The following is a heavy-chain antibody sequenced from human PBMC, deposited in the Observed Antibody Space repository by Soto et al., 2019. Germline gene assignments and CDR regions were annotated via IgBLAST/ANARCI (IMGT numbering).Heavy chain of an antibody. V-gene: IGHV1-24*01. CDR1: GYTLTELS. CDR3: ATIYDYIWGSYRPRAPPFDY. CDR2: FDPEDGET. J-gene: IGHJ4*02. D-gene: IGHD3-16*02. Sequence: ASVKVSCKVSGYTLTELSMHWVRQAPGKGLEWMGGFDPEDGETIYAQKFQGRVTMAEDTSTDTAYMELSSLRSEDTAVYYCATIYDYIWGSYRPRAPPFDYWGQGTLVTVSS.